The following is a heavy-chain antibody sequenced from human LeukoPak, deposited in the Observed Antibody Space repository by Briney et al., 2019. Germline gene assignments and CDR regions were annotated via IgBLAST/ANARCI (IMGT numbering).Heavy chain of an antibody. CDR2: INPNSGGT. Sequence: GASVKVSCKASGYTFTGYYMHWVRQAPGQALEWMGWINPNSGGTNYAQKFQGRVTMTSDTSISTAYMEMSRLRSDDTAVYYCARDGGLYYYGSGSQSTWGQGTLVTVSS. CDR3: ARDGGLYYYGSGSQST. J-gene: IGHJ5*02. D-gene: IGHD3-10*01. V-gene: IGHV1-2*02. CDR1: GYTFTGYY.